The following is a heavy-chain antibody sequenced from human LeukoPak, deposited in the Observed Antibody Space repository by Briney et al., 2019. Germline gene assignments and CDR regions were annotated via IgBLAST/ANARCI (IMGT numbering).Heavy chain of an antibody. J-gene: IGHJ5*02. CDR3: ARGGYYGSGNDFRFDP. Sequence: SETLSLTCTVSGGSISSTTYYWAWIRQPPGKGLEWIGSIYKTGNTNYSPSLKSRVTISVDTSKNQFSLKLSSVTAADTAIYYCARGGYYGSGNDFRFDPWGQGTLVTVSS. V-gene: IGHV4-39*07. CDR1: GGSISSTTYY. D-gene: IGHD3-10*01. CDR2: IYKTGNT.